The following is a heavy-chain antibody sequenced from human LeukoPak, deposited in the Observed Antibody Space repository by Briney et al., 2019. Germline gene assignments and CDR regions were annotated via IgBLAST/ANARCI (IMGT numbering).Heavy chain of an antibody. CDR1: GFTFSSYS. D-gene: IGHD3-10*01. CDR2: ISSSSSYI. V-gene: IGHV3-21*01. Sequence: KSGRSLRLSYAASGFTFSSYSMNWVRQVPGKGLEWVSSISSSSSYIYYADSVKGRFTISRDNAKNSLYLQMNSLRAEDTAVYYCARDGGITMVRVYGMDVWGKGTTVTVSS. J-gene: IGHJ6*04. CDR3: ARDGGITMVRVYGMDV.